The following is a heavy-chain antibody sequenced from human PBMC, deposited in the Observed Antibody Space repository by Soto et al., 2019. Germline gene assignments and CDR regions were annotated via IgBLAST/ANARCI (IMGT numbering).Heavy chain of an antibody. V-gene: IGHV1-69*13. CDR2: IIPIFGTA. CDR1: GGTFSSYA. J-gene: IGHJ5*02. Sequence: ASVKVSCKASGGTFSSYAISWVRQAPGQGLEWMGGIIPIFGTANYAQKFQGRVTITADESTSTAYMELSSLRSEDTAVYYCARVVVVAATSAWYNWFDPWGQGTLVTVSS. CDR3: ARVVVVAATSAWYNWFDP. D-gene: IGHD2-15*01.